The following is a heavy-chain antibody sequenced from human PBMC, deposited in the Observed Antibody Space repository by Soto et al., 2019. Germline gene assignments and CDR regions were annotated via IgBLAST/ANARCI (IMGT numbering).Heavy chain of an antibody. Sequence: QQHRLGPGPRFSSETLSLTCIVSGGSISTYYWSWIRQPPGKGLEWIGYILYSGDTNYNPSLKSRVTISLDMSKNQFSLNLSSVTAADTAVYYCARNSYFDSWGQGTLVTVSS. V-gene: IGHV4-59*01. CDR2: ILYSGDT. CDR1: GGSISTYY. CDR3: ARNSYFDS. J-gene: IGHJ4*02.